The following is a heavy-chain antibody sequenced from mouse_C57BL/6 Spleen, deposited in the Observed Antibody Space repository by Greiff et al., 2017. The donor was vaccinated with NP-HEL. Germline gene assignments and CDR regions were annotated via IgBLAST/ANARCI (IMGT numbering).Heavy chain of an antibody. Sequence: QVQLQQSGPELVKPGASVKLSCKASGYTFTSYDINWVKQRPGQGLEWIGWIYPSDGSTKYNEKFKGKATLTVDKSSSTAYMELHSLTSEDSAVYVGARGDDYGGGGMGCWGKGATVTVSS. J-gene: IGHJ4*01. CDR1: GYTFTSYD. D-gene: IGHD2-4*01. V-gene: IGHV1-85*01. CDR2: IYPSDGST. CDR3: ARGDDYGGGGMGC.